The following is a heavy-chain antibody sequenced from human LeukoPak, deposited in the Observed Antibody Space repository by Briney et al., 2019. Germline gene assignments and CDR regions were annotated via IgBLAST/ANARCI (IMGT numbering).Heavy chain of an antibody. CDR3: AKDGPIVGATIPGY. CDR1: GFTFSSYA. J-gene: IGHJ4*02. V-gene: IGHV3-23*01. D-gene: IGHD1-26*01. CDR2: ISGSGGST. Sequence: PGGSLRLSCAASGFTFSSYAMSWARQAPGKGLEWVSAISGSGGSTYYADSVKGRFTISRDNSKNTLYLQMNSLRAEDTAVYYCAKDGPIVGATIPGYWGQGTLVTVSS.